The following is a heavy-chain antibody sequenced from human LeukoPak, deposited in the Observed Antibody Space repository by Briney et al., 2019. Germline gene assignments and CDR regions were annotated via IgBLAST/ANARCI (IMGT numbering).Heavy chain of an antibody. CDR2: INPSGGST. CDR1: GYTFTSYY. V-gene: IGHV1-46*01. CDR3: ARAKTAMAYKGEFDY. J-gene: IGHJ4*02. D-gene: IGHD5-18*01. Sequence: ASVKVSCKASGYTFTSYYMHWVRQAPGQGLEWMGIINPSGGSTSYAQKFQGRVTMTRDTSTSTVYMELSSLRSGDTAVYYCARAKTAMAYKGEFDYWGQGTLVTVSS.